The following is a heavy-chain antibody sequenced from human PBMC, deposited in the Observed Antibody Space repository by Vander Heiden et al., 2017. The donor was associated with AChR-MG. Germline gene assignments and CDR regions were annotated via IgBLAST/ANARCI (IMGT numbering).Heavy chain of an antibody. V-gene: IGHV3-11*01. CDR1: GFTFSDYY. J-gene: IGHJ4*02. Sequence: QVQLVESGGGLVKPGGSLRPPCAASGFTFSDYYMSWIRQAPGKGLEWVSYISSSGSTIYYADSVKGRFTISRDNAKNSLYLQMNSLRAEDTAVYYCARVIRGYSGYDSYRAADYWGQGTLVTVSS. CDR2: ISSSGSTI. D-gene: IGHD5-12*01. CDR3: ARVIRGYSGYDSYRAADY.